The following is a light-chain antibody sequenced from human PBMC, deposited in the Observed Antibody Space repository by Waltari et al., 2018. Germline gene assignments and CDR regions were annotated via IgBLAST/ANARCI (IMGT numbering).Light chain of an antibody. V-gene: IGKV4-1*01. Sequence: DIVMTQSADSLAVSLGERATINCKSSQSVLYSSNNKNYLAWYQQKPGQPPKLLIYWASTRECGVPDRFSGSGSGTDFTLTISSLQAEDVAVYFCQQYYSTPFTFGQGTKLEIK. J-gene: IGKJ2*01. CDR1: QSVLYSSNNKNY. CDR2: WAS. CDR3: QQYYSTPFT.